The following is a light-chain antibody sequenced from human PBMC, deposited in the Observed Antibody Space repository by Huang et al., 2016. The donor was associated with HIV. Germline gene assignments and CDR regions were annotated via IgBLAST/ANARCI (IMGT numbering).Light chain of an antibody. Sequence: IQLTQSPSSLSASVGDRVIITCRASQDISNSLAWYQQKPGKAPKSLIFGASTLQSGVSSRFSGSASGTDFTLTINGLQPEDFATYYCQQLHDYPVTFGQGTRLDIE. CDR3: QQLHDYPVT. CDR2: GAS. CDR1: QDISNS. J-gene: IGKJ5*01. V-gene: IGKV1-9*01.